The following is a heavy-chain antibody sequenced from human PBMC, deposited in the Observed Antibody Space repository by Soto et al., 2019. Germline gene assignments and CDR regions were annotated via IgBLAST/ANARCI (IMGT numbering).Heavy chain of an antibody. V-gene: IGHV5-51*01. Sequence: GESLKISCNGSGYTFTNYWIGWVRRMPGKGLEWMGIIYPGDSDTKYNPSFQGQVTISADKSITTTYLRWTSLKASDTAIYYCAASIFYYGMDVWGRGTTVTVS. CDR3: AASIFYYGMDV. CDR1: GYTFTNYW. CDR2: IYPGDSDT. J-gene: IGHJ6*02.